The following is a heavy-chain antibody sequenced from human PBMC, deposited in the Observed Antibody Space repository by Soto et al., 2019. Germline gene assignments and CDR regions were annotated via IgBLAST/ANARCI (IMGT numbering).Heavy chain of an antibody. J-gene: IGHJ6*02. D-gene: IGHD3-3*01. CDR1: GFTFSSFG. Sequence: QVQVVESGGGVVQPGRSLRLSCAASGFTFSSFGMHWVRQAPGKGLEWVSLIWYDGSKKSYGDSVKGRFTISRDNSRNTVYLQMTSLRADDTAVYYCARDASYYTLWSGYYPSRNGMDVWGQGTTVTGSS. CDR2: IWYDGSKK. V-gene: IGHV3-33*01. CDR3: ARDASYYTLWSGYYPSRNGMDV.